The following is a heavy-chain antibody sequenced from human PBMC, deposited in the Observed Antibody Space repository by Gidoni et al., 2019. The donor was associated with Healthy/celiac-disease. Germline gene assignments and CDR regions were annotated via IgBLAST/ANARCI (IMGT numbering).Heavy chain of an antibody. Sequence: QVQLQQWGAGLLKPSETLSLTCAVYGGSFSGYYWSWIRQPPGKGLEWIGEINHSGSTNYNPSLKSRVTISVDTSKNQFSLKLSSVTAADTAVYYCARRSSGSYYPDYWGQGTLVTVSS. CDR2: INHSGST. CDR3: ARRSSGSYYPDY. V-gene: IGHV4-34*01. CDR1: GGSFSGYY. J-gene: IGHJ4*02. D-gene: IGHD3-10*01.